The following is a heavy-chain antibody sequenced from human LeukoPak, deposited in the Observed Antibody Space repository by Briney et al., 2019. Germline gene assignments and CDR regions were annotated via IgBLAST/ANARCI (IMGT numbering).Heavy chain of an antibody. CDR1: GGSTSSYY. CDR3: ARHAPSLYYYDSSGYLWYFDY. Sequence: SETLSLTCTVSGGSTSSYYWSWIRQPPGKGLEWIGYIYYSGSTNYNPSLKSRVTISVDTSKNQFSLKLSSVTAADTAVYYCARHAPSLYYYDSSGYLWYFDYWGQGTLVTVSS. CDR2: IYYSGST. D-gene: IGHD3-22*01. V-gene: IGHV4-59*08. J-gene: IGHJ4*02.